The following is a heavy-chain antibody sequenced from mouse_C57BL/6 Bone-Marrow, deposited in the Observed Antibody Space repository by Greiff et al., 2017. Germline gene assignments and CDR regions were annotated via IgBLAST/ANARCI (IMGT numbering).Heavy chain of an antibody. J-gene: IGHJ4*01. Sequence: VQLQQSGAELVRPGASVTLSCKASGYTFTDYEMPWVKQTPVHGLEWIGAIDPGTGGTAYNQKFKGKAILTADKSSSTAYMELRSLTSEDSAVYYCTRRSFYYAMDYWGQGTSVTVSS. CDR2: IDPGTGGT. V-gene: IGHV1-15*01. CDR3: TRRSFYYAMDY. CDR1: GYTFTDYE.